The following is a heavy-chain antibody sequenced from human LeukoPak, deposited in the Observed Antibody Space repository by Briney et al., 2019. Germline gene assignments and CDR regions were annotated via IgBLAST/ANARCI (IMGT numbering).Heavy chain of an antibody. J-gene: IGHJ4*02. D-gene: IGHD5-18*01. CDR3: ARQQRGYSYGSGIDY. CDR1: GYSFTSYW. Sequence: GESLKISCKGPGYSFTSYWTGWGRQMPGKGREGWGIIYPGDSDTRYSPSFQCQVTISADKSISTAYLQWSSLKASDTAMYYCARQQRGYSYGSGIDYWGQGTLVTVSS. V-gene: IGHV5-51*01. CDR2: IYPGDSDT.